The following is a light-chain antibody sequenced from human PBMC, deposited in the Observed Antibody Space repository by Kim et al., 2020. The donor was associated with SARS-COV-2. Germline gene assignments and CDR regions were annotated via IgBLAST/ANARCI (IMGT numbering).Light chain of an antibody. Sequence: PGERVTLSCRASQRVSDNYLAWYQKRPGQAPRPLIYGASSRATGISDRFSGSGSGTDFTLTISRLEPEDFAVYYCQQYGSTPLTFGGGTRVEIK. CDR2: GAS. J-gene: IGKJ4*01. CDR1: QRVSDNY. CDR3: QQYGSTPLT. V-gene: IGKV3-20*01.